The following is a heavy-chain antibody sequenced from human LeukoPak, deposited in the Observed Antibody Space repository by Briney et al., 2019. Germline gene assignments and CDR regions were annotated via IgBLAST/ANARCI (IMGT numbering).Heavy chain of an antibody. D-gene: IGHD1-26*01. CDR3: ARGQGYFPNTEYFQH. V-gene: IGHV1-69*04. Sequence: GASVTVSFTSSGGTFSIYAISWVRQAPGQGLEWMGRIIPILGIANYAQKFQGRVTITADKSTSTAYMELSSLRSEDTAVYYCARGQGYFPNTEYFQHWGQGSLVTVSS. CDR2: IIPILGIA. J-gene: IGHJ1*01. CDR1: GGTFSIYA.